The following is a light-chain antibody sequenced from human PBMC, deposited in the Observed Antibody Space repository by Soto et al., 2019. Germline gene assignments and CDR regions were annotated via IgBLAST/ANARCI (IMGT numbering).Light chain of an antibody. CDR1: SSDVGGYNS. Sequence: QSALTQPASVSGSPGQSITIACTGTSSDVGGYNSVSWYQQHPGNAPKLMIYEVSYRPSGVSNRFSGSKSGNTASLPISGLQAEDEAGYYCSSLTSTNTLAFGGGTKRTVL. CDR2: EVS. J-gene: IGLJ2*01. CDR3: SSLTSTNTLA. V-gene: IGLV2-14*01.